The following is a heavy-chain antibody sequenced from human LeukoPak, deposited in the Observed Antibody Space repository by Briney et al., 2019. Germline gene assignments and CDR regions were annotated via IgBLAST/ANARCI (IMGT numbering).Heavy chain of an antibody. J-gene: IGHJ6*03. Sequence: PGGSLRLSCAASGFTFSNYSMNWARQAPGKGLEWVSSISSRSSYIYYADSVKGRFTISRDNAKNSLYLQMNSLRAEDTAVYYCAREGLDTAMAMDVWGKGTTVSISS. CDR3: AREGLDTAMAMDV. D-gene: IGHD5-18*01. CDR1: GFTFSNYS. V-gene: IGHV3-21*01. CDR2: ISSRSSYI.